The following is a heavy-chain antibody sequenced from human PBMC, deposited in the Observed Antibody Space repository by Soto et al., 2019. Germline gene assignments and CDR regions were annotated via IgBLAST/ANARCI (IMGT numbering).Heavy chain of an antibody. CDR1: GGTFSSYA. J-gene: IGHJ6*02. CDR3: ARRGYCSGGSCAPGFYGMDV. Sequence: ASVKVSCKASGGTFSSYAISWVRQAPGQGLEWMGGITPIFGTANYAQKFQGRVTITADESTSTAYMELSSLRSEDTAVYYCARRGYCSGGSCAPGFYGMDVWGQGTTVTVSS. V-gene: IGHV1-69*13. CDR2: ITPIFGTA. D-gene: IGHD2-15*01.